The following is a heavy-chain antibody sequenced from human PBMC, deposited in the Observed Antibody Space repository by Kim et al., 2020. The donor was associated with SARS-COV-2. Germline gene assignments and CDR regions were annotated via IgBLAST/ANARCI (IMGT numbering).Heavy chain of an antibody. V-gene: IGHV4-34*01. CDR2: INHSGST. D-gene: IGHD1-26*01. Sequence: SETLSLTCAVYGGSFSGYYWSWIRQPPGKGLEWIGEINHSGSTNYNPSLKSRVTISVDTSKNQFSLKLSSVTAADTAVYYCARRIGSGSPYRAFDIWGQGTMVTVSS. CDR1: GGSFSGYY. J-gene: IGHJ3*02. CDR3: ARRIGSGSPYRAFDI.